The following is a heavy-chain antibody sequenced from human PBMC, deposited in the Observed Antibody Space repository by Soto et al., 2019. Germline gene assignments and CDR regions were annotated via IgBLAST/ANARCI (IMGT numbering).Heavy chain of an antibody. CDR3: ARARGRARTYYDFWSGYFMPDY. Sequence: QVQLQESGPGLVKPSQTLSLTCTVSGGSISSGGYYWSWIRQHPGKGLEGIGYIYYSGSTYYNPSLKSRVTISVDTSKNQFSLKLSSVTAADTAVYYCARARGRARTYYDFWSGYFMPDYWGQGTLVTVSS. V-gene: IGHV4-31*03. CDR2: IYYSGST. CDR1: GGSISSGGYY. J-gene: IGHJ4*02. D-gene: IGHD3-3*01.